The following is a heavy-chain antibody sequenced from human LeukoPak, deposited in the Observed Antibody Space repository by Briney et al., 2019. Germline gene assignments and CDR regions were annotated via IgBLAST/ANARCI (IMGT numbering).Heavy chain of an antibody. Sequence: HPGGSLRLTCAASGFTFSSYGMHWVRQAPGKGLEWVTFIQYDGSNKYYADSVKARFTISGDNSKNTLYLQMNSLSADDTAVYYCARDKLRGSAGNYYYMDVWGKGTTVTVSS. D-gene: IGHD1-26*01. CDR3: ARDKLRGSAGNYYYMDV. CDR1: GFTFSSYG. V-gene: IGHV3-30*02. CDR2: IQYDGSNK. J-gene: IGHJ6*03.